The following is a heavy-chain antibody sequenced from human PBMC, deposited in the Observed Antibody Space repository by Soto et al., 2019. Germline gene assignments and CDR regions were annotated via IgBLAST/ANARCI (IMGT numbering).Heavy chain of an antibody. Sequence: EGSLRLSCAASGFTFRNHLMSWVRQAPGKGLEWVGNIRQDGNDNSYVYSVTGRFTTSIDNTNNLFYLQMNSLRAKDAALYDCERDNIYGWKFDYWGRRSVITVST. CDR2: IRQDGNDN. J-gene: IGHJ4*02. CDR1: GFTFRNHL. CDR3: ERDNIYGWKFDY. V-gene: IGHV3-7*01. D-gene: IGHD6-19*01.